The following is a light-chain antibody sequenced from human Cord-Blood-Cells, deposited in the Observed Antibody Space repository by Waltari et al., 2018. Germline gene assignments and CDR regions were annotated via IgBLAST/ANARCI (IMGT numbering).Light chain of an antibody. CDR2: WAS. CDR3: QQYYSTPYT. CDR1: QSVLYSSNNKNY. Sequence: DIVMTQSPDSLAVSLGERATINCQSSQSVLYSSNNKNYLAWYQQKPGQPPKLLIYWASTRESGVPDRFSGSGSGTDFTLTISSLQAEDVAFYYCQQYYSTPYTFGQGTKLEIK. V-gene: IGKV4-1*01. J-gene: IGKJ2*01.